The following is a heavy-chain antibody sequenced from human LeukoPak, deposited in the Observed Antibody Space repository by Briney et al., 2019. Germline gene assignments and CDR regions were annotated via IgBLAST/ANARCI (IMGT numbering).Heavy chain of an antibody. J-gene: IGHJ4*02. D-gene: IGHD2-15*01. V-gene: IGHV3-21*01. CDR2: ISSSSSYI. Sequence: GGSLRLSCAASGFTFSSYSMNWVRQAPGKGLEWVSSISSSSSYIYYADSVKGRFTISRDNAKNSLYLQMNSLRAEDTAVYYCASPLSGAATREGLCWGQGTLVTVSS. CDR3: ASPLSGAATREGLC. CDR1: GFTFSSYS.